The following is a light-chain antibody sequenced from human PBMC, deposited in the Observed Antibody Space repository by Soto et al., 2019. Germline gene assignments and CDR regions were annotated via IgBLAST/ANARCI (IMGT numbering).Light chain of an antibody. Sequence: DIQMTQSPSSLSASVGDRVTITCQASQDISNYLNWYQQKPGKAPKLLIYDASNLETGVPSRFSGSGSWTDFTFTISSLQPEDIATYYCQQYDNLLSFTFGPGTKVDIK. V-gene: IGKV1-33*01. CDR2: DAS. CDR3: QQYDNLLSFT. J-gene: IGKJ3*01. CDR1: QDISNY.